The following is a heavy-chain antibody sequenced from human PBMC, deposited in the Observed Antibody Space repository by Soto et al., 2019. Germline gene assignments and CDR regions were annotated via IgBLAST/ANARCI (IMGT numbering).Heavy chain of an antibody. CDR2: VYYSGST. CDR3: ARGDYSDSSGLYFDY. V-gene: IGHV4-59*11. D-gene: IGHD3-22*01. Sequence: QVQLQESGPGLVKPSETLSLICTVSGGSISSHYWSWIRQPPGKGLEWIGYVYYSGSTNYNPSLKIRVTISVDTSKNQFSLKLSSVTAADTAVYHCARGDYSDSSGLYFDYWGQGTLVTVSS. CDR1: GGSISSHY. J-gene: IGHJ4*02.